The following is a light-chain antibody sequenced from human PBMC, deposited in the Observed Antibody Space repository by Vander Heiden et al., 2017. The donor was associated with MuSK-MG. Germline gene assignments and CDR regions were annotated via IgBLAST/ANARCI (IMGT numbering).Light chain of an antibody. Sequence: DIVMTQSPDSLTVPLGERATINCRSSQSVFYSPTAQNYLAWYQQKPGQPPKLLIYWASTRESGVPDRFSGSGSGTDFTLTISSLQAEDVAVYYCQQYDNSPQTFSQGTKVEI. J-gene: IGKJ1*01. CDR3: QQYDNSPQT. CDR1: QSVFYSPTAQNY. V-gene: IGKV4-1*01. CDR2: WAS.